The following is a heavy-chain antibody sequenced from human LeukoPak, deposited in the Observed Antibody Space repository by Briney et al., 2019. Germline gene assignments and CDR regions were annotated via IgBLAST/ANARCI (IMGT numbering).Heavy chain of an antibody. V-gene: IGHV3-48*01. CDR3: ARTNYMDV. CDR1: GFTFSSYS. CDR2: ISSSTGTI. Sequence: PGGSLRLSCAGSGFTFSSYSMNWVRQAPGKGLEWASYISSSTGTIYYADSVKGRFTISRDNAKNSLYLQMNSLGAEDTAVYYCARTNYMDVWGKGTTVTVSS. J-gene: IGHJ6*03.